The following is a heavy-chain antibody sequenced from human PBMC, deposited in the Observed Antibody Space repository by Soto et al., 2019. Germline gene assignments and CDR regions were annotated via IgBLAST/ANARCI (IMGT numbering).Heavy chain of an antibody. Sequence: QITLKESGPTLVKPTQTLTLTCTFSGFSLSTSGVGVGWIRQRPGKALEWLALIYWDDDTRYSPSLKSRLTIPKDTSKNHVVLTMTYMDPVDTATYYCAHIDGYLNSFDYWGQGTLVTLSS. CDR2: IYWDDDT. V-gene: IGHV2-5*02. CDR1: GFSLSTSGVG. D-gene: IGHD1-1*01. CDR3: AHIDGYLNSFDY. J-gene: IGHJ4*02.